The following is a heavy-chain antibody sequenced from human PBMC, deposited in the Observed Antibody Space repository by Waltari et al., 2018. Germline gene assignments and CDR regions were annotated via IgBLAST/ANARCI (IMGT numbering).Heavy chain of an antibody. CDR1: GGSFSGYY. CDR2: INHSGST. D-gene: IGHD3-22*01. V-gene: IGHV4-34*01. J-gene: IGHJ4*02. CDR3: ARGRPRITMIVVVITRGRYFDY. Sequence: QVQLQQWGAGLLKPSETLSLTCAVYGGSFSGYYWSWIRQPPGKGLAWIGEINHSGSTNYNPSLKSRVTISVDTSKNQFSLKLSSVTAADTAVYYCARGRPRITMIVVVITRGRYFDYWGQGTLVTVSS.